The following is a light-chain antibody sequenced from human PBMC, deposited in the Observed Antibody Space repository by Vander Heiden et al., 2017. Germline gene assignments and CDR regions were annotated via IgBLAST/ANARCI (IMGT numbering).Light chain of an antibody. CDR3: QQSYSSPRT. CDR1: QSIINY. V-gene: IGKV1-39*01. J-gene: IGKJ1*01. Sequence: DTQLTQSPSSLSASVGDRVTIACRASQSIINYLNWYQQKPGKAPKLLIYAASSLQSGVPSRFSGSGSGTDFTLSISSLQPEDFATYYCQQSYSSPRTFGQGTKVEIK. CDR2: AAS.